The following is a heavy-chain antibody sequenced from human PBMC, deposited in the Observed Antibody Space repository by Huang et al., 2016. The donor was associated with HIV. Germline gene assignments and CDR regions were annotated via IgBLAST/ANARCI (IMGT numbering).Heavy chain of an antibody. V-gene: IGHV4-39*01. CDR3: ASQHIGAAATWF. D-gene: IGHD6-13*01. J-gene: IGHJ4*02. CDR1: GDFISSTNYY. CDR2: VYQVGST. Sequence: QLQLQESGPGQVKPSETLSLTCTVSGDFISSTNYYWGWIRQSPGKGLGWVGRVYQVGSTNYNPSLKSRVTLSVDTSRNQFSLRLNSVTAADTAVYYCASQHIGAAATWFWGRGTQVAVSS.